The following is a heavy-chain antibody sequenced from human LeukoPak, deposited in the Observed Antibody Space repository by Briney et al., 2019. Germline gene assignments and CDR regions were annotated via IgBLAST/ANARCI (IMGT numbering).Heavy chain of an antibody. Sequence: PGGSLRLSCAASGFTFSSYWMSWVRQAPGKGLEWVANIKQDGSEKYYVDSVKGRFTISRDNAKNSLYLQMSSLRVEDTAFYYCAKDILAVAATFDYWGQGTLVTVSS. V-gene: IGHV3-7*03. CDR3: AKDILAVAATFDY. J-gene: IGHJ4*02. CDR1: GFTFSSYW. D-gene: IGHD6-19*01. CDR2: IKQDGSEK.